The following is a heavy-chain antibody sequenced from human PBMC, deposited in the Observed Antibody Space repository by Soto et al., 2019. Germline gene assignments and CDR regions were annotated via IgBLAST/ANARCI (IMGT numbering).Heavy chain of an antibody. Sequence: GSLRLSCAASGFTFSINGMHWVRQTPGKGLEWVAVISNDGNKKYYVESVEGRFSISRDNSKSIVYLQMNNVRIEDTAKYYCAKDKVPYYDFWSGQRWFDPWGQGTQVTVSS. J-gene: IGHJ5*02. CDR3: AKDKVPYYDFWSGQRWFDP. D-gene: IGHD3-3*01. V-gene: IGHV3-30*18. CDR2: ISNDGNKK. CDR1: GFTFSING.